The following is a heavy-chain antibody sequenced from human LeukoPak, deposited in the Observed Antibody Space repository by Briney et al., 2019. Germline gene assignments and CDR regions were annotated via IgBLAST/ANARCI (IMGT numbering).Heavy chain of an antibody. CDR2: ISGSGDTT. Sequence: GGSLRHSCAASGFTFSSYAMSWVRQSPGKGLEWVSAISGSGDTTYYADSVEGRFTISRDNSKNTLYLQMNSLRAEDTAVYYCAKDLRNTAMVESHFAYWGQGTLVTVSS. CDR1: GFTFSSYA. CDR3: AKDLRNTAMVESHFAY. J-gene: IGHJ4*02. V-gene: IGHV3-23*01. D-gene: IGHD5-18*01.